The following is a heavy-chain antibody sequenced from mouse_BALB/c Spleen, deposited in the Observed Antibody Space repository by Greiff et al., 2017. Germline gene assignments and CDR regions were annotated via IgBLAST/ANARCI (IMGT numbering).Heavy chain of an antibody. CDR2: ISYDGSN. V-gene: IGHV3-6*02. D-gene: IGHD2-12*01. CDR3: ARGSYYGYFDV. Sequence: EVQRVESGPGLVKPSQSLSLTCSVTGYSITSGYYWNWIRQFPGNKLEWMGYISYDGSNNYNPSLKNRISITRDTSKNQFFLKLNSVTTEDTATYYCARGSYYGYFDVWGAGTTVTVSS. J-gene: IGHJ1*01. CDR1: GYSITSGYY.